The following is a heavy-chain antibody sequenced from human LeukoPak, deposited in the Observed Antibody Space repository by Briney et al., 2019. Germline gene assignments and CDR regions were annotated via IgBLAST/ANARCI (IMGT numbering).Heavy chain of an antibody. D-gene: IGHD2-15*01. CDR1: GFTFTNAW. CDR2: ISSSSSYI. J-gene: IGHJ1*01. V-gene: IGHV3-21*01. Sequence: GGSLRLSCEASGFTFTNAWMNWVRQAPGKGLEWVSSISSSSSYIYYADSVKGRFTISRDNAKNSLYLQMNSLRAEDTAVYYCARGGYCSGGSCYWTAEYFQHWGQGTLVTVSS. CDR3: ARGGYCSGGSCYWTAEYFQH.